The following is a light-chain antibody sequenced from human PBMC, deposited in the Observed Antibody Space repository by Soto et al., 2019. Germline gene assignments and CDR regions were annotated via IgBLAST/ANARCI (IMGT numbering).Light chain of an antibody. CDR2: AAS. V-gene: IGKV1-27*01. CDR3: QNYNWPPFT. Sequence: DIQMTQSPSSLSASVGDIDTISCRASPGISNDVSWYQQKPGKAPRLLIYAASSLQSGVSFRFTGSGSGTDFTLTISSLHPEDVATYYCQNYNWPPFTFEAVIKTDIK. CDR1: PGISND. J-gene: IGKJ3*01.